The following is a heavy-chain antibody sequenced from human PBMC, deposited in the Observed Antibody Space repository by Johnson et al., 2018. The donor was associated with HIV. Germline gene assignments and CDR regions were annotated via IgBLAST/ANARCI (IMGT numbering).Heavy chain of an antibody. D-gene: IGHD6-13*01. Sequence: QVQLVESGGGVVQPGRSLRLSCAASGFTFSSYAMHWVRQAPGKGLEWVAIIYYDGTNKYYADSVKGRFTISRDSSRNTLYLQMNSLRAEDTAVYYCARGGIAAKEPWRAFDIWGQGTMVTVSS. CDR3: ARGGIAAKEPWRAFDI. CDR1: GFTFSSYA. V-gene: IGHV3-30*03. CDR2: IYYDGTNK. J-gene: IGHJ3*02.